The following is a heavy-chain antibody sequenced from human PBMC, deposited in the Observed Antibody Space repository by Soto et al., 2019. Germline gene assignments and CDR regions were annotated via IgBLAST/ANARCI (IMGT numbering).Heavy chain of an antibody. CDR1: GGSISSGGYY. V-gene: IGHV4-31*03. D-gene: IGHD5-18*01. CDR3: AREVVDTAMVLFDY. Sequence: SETLSLTCTVSGGSISSGGYYWSWIRQHPGKGLEWIGYIYYSGSTYYNPSLKSRVTISVDTSKNQFSLKLSPVTAADTAVYCCAREVVDTAMVLFDYWGQGIRVTVSS. CDR2: IYYSGST. J-gene: IGHJ4*02.